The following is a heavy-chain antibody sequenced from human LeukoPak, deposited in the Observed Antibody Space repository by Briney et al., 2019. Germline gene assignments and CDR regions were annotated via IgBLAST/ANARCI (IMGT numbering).Heavy chain of an antibody. CDR3: ARGKVVTGIDY. D-gene: IGHD2-21*02. CDR1: GXTFSNCA. CDR2: ISGGGGST. Sequence: GGSLRLSCAASGXTFSNCAMSWVRQAPGKGLEWVSAISGGGGSTYYADSVKGRFTISRDNSKNTLYLQMNSLRAEDTAVYYCARGKVVTGIDYWGQGTLVTVSS. V-gene: IGHV3-23*01. J-gene: IGHJ4*02.